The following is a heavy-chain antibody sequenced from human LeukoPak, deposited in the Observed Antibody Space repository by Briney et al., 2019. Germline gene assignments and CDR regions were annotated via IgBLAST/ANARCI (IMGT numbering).Heavy chain of an antibody. J-gene: IGHJ3*02. CDR1: GGSFSGYY. CDR2: INHSGST. Sequence: SETLSLTCAVYGGSFSGYYWSWIRQPPGKGLEWIGEINHSGSTNYNPSLKSRVTISVDTPKNQFSLKLSSVTAADTAVYYCALSSGYYGDAFDIWGQGTMVTVSS. D-gene: IGHD3-22*01. V-gene: IGHV4-34*01. CDR3: ALSSGYYGDAFDI.